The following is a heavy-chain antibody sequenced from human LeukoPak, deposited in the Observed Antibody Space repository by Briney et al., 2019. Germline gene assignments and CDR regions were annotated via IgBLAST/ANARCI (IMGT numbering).Heavy chain of an antibody. Sequence: GGSLRLSCAASGFTFTTYAMSWVRQAPGKGLEWVSGISRSGGSTSYADSVKGRFAISRDNAKNSLYLQMNSLRAEDTAVYYCARDQRYCSSSSCPWEPFDYWGQGTLVTVSS. CDR3: ARDQRYCSSSSCPWEPFDY. J-gene: IGHJ4*02. CDR2: ISRSGGST. CDR1: GFTFTTYA. D-gene: IGHD2-2*01. V-gene: IGHV3-23*01.